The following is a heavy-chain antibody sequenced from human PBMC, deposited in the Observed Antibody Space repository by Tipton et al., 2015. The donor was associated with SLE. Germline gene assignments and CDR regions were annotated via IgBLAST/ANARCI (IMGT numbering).Heavy chain of an antibody. CDR2: IYSNGYT. CDR3: ARLNDATAIASFDY. V-gene: IGHV4-39*07. Sequence: LTCTVSGGSVSSTGSYWGWIRQPPGKGLEWFGSIYSNGYTYYNPSLKSRVTISLDTSKNQFSLTLSSVTAADTAVYYCARLNDATAIASFDYWGQGNLVTVSS. D-gene: IGHD2-21*02. J-gene: IGHJ4*02. CDR1: GGSVSSTGSY.